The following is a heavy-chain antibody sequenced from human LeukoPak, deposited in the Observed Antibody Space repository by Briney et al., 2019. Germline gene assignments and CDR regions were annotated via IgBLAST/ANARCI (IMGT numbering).Heavy chain of an antibody. CDR2: ISYDGSNK. D-gene: IGHD3-10*01. CDR1: GFTFSSYA. CDR3: ARPRGVRGVIIHGLGYFDY. V-gene: IGHV3-30-3*01. Sequence: GGSLRLSCAASGFTFSSYAMHWVRQAPGKGLEWVAVISYDGSNKYYADSVKGRFTISRDNSKNTLYLQMNSLRAEDTAVYYCARPRGVRGVIIHGLGYFDYWGQGTLVTVSS. J-gene: IGHJ4*02.